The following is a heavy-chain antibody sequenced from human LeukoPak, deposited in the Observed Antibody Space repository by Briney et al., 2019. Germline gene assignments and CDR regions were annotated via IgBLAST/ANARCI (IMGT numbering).Heavy chain of an antibody. CDR2: ISYDGSNE. CDR1: GFTFSSYA. V-gene: IGHV3-30-3*01. Sequence: PGRSLRLSCAASGFTFSSYAMHWVRQAPGKGLEWVAIISYDGSNEYYADSVKGRFTISRDNAKNSLYLQMNSLRAEDTAIYYCTRDQNFYGSGRGFDPWGQGTLVTVSS. J-gene: IGHJ5*02. D-gene: IGHD3-10*01. CDR3: TRDQNFYGSGRGFDP.